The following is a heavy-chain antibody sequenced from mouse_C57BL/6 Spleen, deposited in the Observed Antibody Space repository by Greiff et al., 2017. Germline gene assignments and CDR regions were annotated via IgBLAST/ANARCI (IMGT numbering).Heavy chain of an antibody. D-gene: IGHD1-1*01. CDR2: IDPSDSET. J-gene: IGHJ2*01. CDR3: ARDYGSPYYVDY. Sequence: VQLQQPGAELVRPGSSVTLSCKASGYTFTSYWMHWVKQRPIQGLEWIGNIDPSDSETHYNQKFKDKATLTVDKSSSTAYMQLSSLTSEDSAVYYCARDYGSPYYVDYWGQGTTLTVSS. CDR1: GYTFTSYW. V-gene: IGHV1-52*01.